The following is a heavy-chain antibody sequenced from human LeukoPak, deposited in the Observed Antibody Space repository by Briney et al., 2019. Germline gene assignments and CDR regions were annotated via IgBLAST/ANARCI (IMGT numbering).Heavy chain of an antibody. CDR3: ARAATADPYSYYYGLDV. CDR1: GFTFSSYA. D-gene: IGHD1-26*01. V-gene: IGHV3-23*01. J-gene: IGHJ6*02. CDR2: ISGSGGST. Sequence: PGGSLRLSCAASGFTFSSYAMSWVRQAPGKGLEWVSAISGSGGSTYYADSVKGRFTISRDNAKTSLYLQMNSLRAEDTAVYYCARAATADPYSYYYGLDVWGQGTTVTVSS.